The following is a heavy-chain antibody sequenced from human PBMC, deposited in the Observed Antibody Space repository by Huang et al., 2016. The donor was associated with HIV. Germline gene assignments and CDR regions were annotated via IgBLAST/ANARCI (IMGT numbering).Heavy chain of an antibody. J-gene: IGHJ4*03. Sequence: QAQLVQSGAAVMKPGSSVRVSCKASGVSFSDYAFSWVRRAPGQGLDWRGGIIHRFGLTNYAPRLQGRVTISADKSSNTVYLELTSLRSGDTAVYYCAREGQNWLGKPFGALAFWGQGTEVIVSS. CDR1: GVSFSDYA. CDR2: IIHRFGLT. CDR3: AREGQNWLGKPFGALAF. D-gene: IGHD3-16*01. V-gene: IGHV1-69*10.